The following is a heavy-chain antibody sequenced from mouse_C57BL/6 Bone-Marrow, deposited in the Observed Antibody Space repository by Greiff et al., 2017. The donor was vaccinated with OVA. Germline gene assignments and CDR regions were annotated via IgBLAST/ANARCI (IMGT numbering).Heavy chain of an antibody. J-gene: IGHJ3*01. D-gene: IGHD2-5*01. CDR2: IDPSDSYT. CDR3: ARWDSYYSNTGFAY. V-gene: IGHV1-69*01. CDR1: GYTFTSYW. Sequence: VQLQQPGAELVMPGASVKLSCKASGYTFTSYWMHWVKQRPGQGLEWIGEIDPSDSYTNYNQKFKGKSTLTVDKSSSTAYMQLISLTSEDSAVYYCARWDSYYSNTGFAYWGQGTLVTVSA.